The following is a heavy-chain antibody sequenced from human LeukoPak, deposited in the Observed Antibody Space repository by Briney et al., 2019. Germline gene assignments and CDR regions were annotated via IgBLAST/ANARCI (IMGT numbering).Heavy chain of an antibody. V-gene: IGHV1-69*05. CDR2: IIPIFGTA. J-gene: IGHJ4*02. CDR3: ARSYYDSSGPFDY. D-gene: IGHD3-22*01. Sequence: ASVKVSYKASGGTFSSYAISWVRQAPGQGLEWMGRIIPIFGTANYAQKFQGRVTITTDESTSTAYMELSSLRSEDTAVYYCARSYYDSSGPFDYWGQGTLVTVSS. CDR1: GGTFSSYA.